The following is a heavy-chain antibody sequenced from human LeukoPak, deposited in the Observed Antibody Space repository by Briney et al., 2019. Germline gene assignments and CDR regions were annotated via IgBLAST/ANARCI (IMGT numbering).Heavy chain of an antibody. Sequence: GGSLRLSCAASGFTFSSHGMQWVRQAPGKGLEWVAVISYDGGTKYYADSVKGRFTISRGNSKSTLYLQMNSLRAEDTAVYYCAKESGSRSYGAYFPHWGQGTLVTVSS. V-gene: IGHV3-30*18. CDR3: AKESGSRSYGAYFPH. CDR2: ISYDGGTK. J-gene: IGHJ1*01. D-gene: IGHD6-13*01. CDR1: GFTFSSHG.